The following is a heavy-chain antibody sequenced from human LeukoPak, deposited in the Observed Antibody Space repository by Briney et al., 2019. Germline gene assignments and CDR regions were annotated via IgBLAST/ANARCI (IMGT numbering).Heavy chain of an antibody. CDR2: IKQDGSET. CDR3: AKKATLTTFDY. J-gene: IGHJ4*02. CDR1: GFTFSNYW. D-gene: IGHD4-11*01. Sequence: GGSLRLSCAASGFTFSNYWMGWVRQAPGKGREWVANIKQDGSETYYVGSVKGRFTISRDNAKNSLCLQMDSLRAEDTAVYYCAKKATLTTFDYWGQGTLVTVSS. V-gene: IGHV3-7*05.